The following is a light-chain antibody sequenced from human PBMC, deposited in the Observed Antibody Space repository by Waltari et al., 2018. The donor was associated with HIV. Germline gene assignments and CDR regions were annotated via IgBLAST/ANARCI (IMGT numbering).Light chain of an antibody. CDR2: RDN. Sequence: QSVVTQPPSASGTPGQRVTNSCSGSSSKIGSNYVFWYQQLPGTAPSFLIYRDNQRPSGVPDRFSGSKSGTSASLAISGLRSEDEGDYFCATWDDSLSGVVFGGGTKLNVL. J-gene: IGLJ2*01. CDR1: SSKIGSNY. CDR3: ATWDDSLSGVV. V-gene: IGLV1-47*01.